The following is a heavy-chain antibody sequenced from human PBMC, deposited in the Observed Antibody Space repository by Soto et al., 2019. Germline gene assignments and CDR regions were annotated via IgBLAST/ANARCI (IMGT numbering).Heavy chain of an antibody. Sequence: QVQLVQSGAEVKSPGSSVKVSCKASGGTFNSDVINWVRQAPGQGLEWMGRLIPVLDRADYAQNFQGRVTITADKSTPTVHMEMSGLRSEDTAVFYCARSGSVTTQYYHGMDVWGQGTTVTVSS. CDR2: LIPVLDRA. D-gene: IGHD4-17*01. J-gene: IGHJ6*02. CDR1: GGTFNSDV. V-gene: IGHV1-69*04. CDR3: ARSGSVTTQYYHGMDV.